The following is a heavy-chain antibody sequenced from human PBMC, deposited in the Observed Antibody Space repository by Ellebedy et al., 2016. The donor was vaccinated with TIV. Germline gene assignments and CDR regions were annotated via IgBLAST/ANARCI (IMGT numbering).Heavy chain of an antibody. CDR2: TYYRAKWFN. CDR3: ARDNLGIAPPFDY. V-gene: IGHV6-1*01. Sequence: SQTLSLTCAIPGDSVSSNSAAWHWIRQSPSRGLEWLGRTYYRAKWFNDYAVSMKSRITINPDTSKNHFSLQVNSVTPEDTAVYYCARDNLGIAPPFDYWGQGTLVTVSS. J-gene: IGHJ4*02. D-gene: IGHD7-27*01. CDR1: GDSVSSNSAA.